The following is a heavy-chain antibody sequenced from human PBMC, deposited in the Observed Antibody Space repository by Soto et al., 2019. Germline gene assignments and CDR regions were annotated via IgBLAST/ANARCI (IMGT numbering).Heavy chain of an antibody. D-gene: IGHD6-19*01. J-gene: IGHJ6*02. CDR1: GYTFTCYD. CDR3: ARVLAVAGTYYYYYGMDV. CDR2: MNPNSGNT. Sequence: QVKLVQSGAEVKNPGASVKVSCKASGYTFTCYDINWVRQATGQGREWMGWMNPNSGNTGYAQKIQGRVTTTRNTSISTAYMELSRLRSEDTAVYYCARVLAVAGTYYYYYGMDVWGQGTTVTVSS. V-gene: IGHV1-8*01.